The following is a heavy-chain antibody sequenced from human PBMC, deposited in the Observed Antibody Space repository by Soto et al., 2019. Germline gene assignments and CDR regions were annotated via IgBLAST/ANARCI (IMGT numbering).Heavy chain of an antibody. Sequence: QVQLVQSGAEVKKPGASVRVSCKASGYTFTKFDITWLRQATGQGLEWMGWMNPNSGNTGYAQKFQGRDTMTRNTSITTAYMEMSNLRSDDTAMYYCVKVDYGVSTYWFDPWGQGTLVTVS. J-gene: IGHJ5*02. CDR1: GYTFTKFD. V-gene: IGHV1-8*01. CDR3: VKVDYGVSTYWFDP. D-gene: IGHD4-17*01. CDR2: MNPNSGNT.